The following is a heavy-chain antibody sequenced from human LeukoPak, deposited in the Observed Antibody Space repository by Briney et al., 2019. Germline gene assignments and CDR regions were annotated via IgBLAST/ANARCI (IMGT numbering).Heavy chain of an antibody. J-gene: IGHJ4*02. Sequence: PGRSLRLSCAASGFTFSSYAMHWVRQAPGKGLEWVAVISYDGSNKYYADSVKGRFTISRDNSKNTLYLRMNSLRAEDTAVYYCAGGYSYGYLKQFDYWGQGTLVTVSS. CDR3: AGGYSYGYLKQFDY. V-gene: IGHV3-30*04. CDR1: GFTFSSYA. CDR2: ISYDGSNK. D-gene: IGHD5-18*01.